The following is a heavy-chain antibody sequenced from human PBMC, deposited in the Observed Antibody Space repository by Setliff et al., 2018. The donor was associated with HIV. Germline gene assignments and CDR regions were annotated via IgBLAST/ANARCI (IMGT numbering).Heavy chain of an antibody. CDR2: INPNSGGT. CDR1: GYTFTGYY. V-gene: IGHV1-2*02. J-gene: IGHJ6*03. CDR3: AKQGDTAMVTNYYYMDV. Sequence: AASVKVSCKASGYTFTGYYMHWVRQAPGQGLEWMGWINPNSGGTNYAQKFQGRVTMTRDTSISTAYMELSRLRAEDTAVYYCAKQGDTAMVTNYYYMDVWGKGTTVTVSS. D-gene: IGHD5-18*01.